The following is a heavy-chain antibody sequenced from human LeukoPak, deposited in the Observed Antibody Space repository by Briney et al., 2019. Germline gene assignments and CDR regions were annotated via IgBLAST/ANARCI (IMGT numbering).Heavy chain of an antibody. Sequence: SETLSLTSTVSGGSISSYYWSWIRQPAGKGLEWIGRIYTSGSTNYNPSLKSRVTMSVDTSKNQFSLKLSSVTAADTAVYYCAASGILRYFDWLLDPGYGMDVWGQGTTVTVSS. J-gene: IGHJ6*02. CDR1: GGSISSYY. CDR3: AASGILRYFDWLLDPGYGMDV. D-gene: IGHD3-9*01. CDR2: IYTSGST. V-gene: IGHV4-4*07.